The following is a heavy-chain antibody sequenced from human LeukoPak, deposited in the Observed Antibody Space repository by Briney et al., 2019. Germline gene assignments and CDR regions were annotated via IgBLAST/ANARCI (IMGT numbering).Heavy chain of an antibody. Sequence: GGSLRLSCAASGFTFSSYWMSWVRQAPGKGLEWVANIKQDGSEKYYVDSVKGRFTISRDNAKNSLYLQMNSLRAEDTAVYYCARDGTITMVRGTGYGMDVWGQGTTVTVSS. CDR1: GFTFSSYW. CDR2: IKQDGSEK. CDR3: ARDGTITMVRGTGYGMDV. J-gene: IGHJ6*02. D-gene: IGHD3-10*01. V-gene: IGHV3-7*01.